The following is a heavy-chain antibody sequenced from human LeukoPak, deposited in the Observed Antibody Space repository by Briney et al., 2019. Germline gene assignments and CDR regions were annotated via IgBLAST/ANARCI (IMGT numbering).Heavy chain of an antibody. CDR2: IQGDGSNT. CDR1: GFTFSKNW. D-gene: IGHD1-26*01. Sequence: GGSLRLSCVASGFTFSKNWMHWVRQAPGKGLVWVSRIQGDGSNTNYADSVKGRFSISRDNAKNTVYLQMNSLRAEDTAVYYCAKPIVGATWDYWGQGTLVTVSS. J-gene: IGHJ4*02. CDR3: AKPIVGATWDY. V-gene: IGHV3-74*01.